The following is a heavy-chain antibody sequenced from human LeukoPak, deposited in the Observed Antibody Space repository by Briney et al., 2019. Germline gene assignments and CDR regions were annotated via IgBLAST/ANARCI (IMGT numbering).Heavy chain of an antibody. V-gene: IGHV3-48*03. Sequence: GGSLRLSCAASGFTFTTYKMNSVRQAPGKGLEWVSYIDSRGTTMYYADSVKGRFTISRDNAKNSLYLQMNSLRAEDTAVYYCARRTGSDYWGQGTLVTVSS. CDR3: ARRTGSDY. J-gene: IGHJ4*02. CDR2: IDSRGTTM. D-gene: IGHD3/OR15-3a*01. CDR1: GFTFTTYK.